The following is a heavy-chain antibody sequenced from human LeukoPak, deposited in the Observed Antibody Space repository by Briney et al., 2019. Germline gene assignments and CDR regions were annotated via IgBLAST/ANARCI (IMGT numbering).Heavy chain of an antibody. CDR3: ARVGDYGSGFDF. J-gene: IGHJ4*02. CDR1: GFSFSSYW. V-gene: IGHV3-7*01. Sequence: GGSLRLSCEGSGFSFSSYWMTWVRQSPGKGPEWVANIKQDESERYTVDSVKGRFTISRDNAKNTLYLQMNSLRAEDTAVYYCARVGDYGSGFDFWGQGTLVTVSS. CDR2: IKQDESER. D-gene: IGHD3-10*01.